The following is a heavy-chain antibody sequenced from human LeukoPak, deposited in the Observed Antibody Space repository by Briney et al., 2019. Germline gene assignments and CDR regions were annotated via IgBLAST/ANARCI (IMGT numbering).Heavy chain of an antibody. D-gene: IGHD3-10*02. CDR3: ARDVRSTDAFDI. J-gene: IGHJ3*02. V-gene: IGHV3-74*03. CDR1: GFTFSSYW. Sequence: GGSLRLSCEASGFTFSSYWMHWVRQVPGKGLMWVSRINTDGSDTTYADSVKGRFTISRDNAKNTLYLQVSSLRADDTAIYYCARDVRSTDAFDIWGQGTEVTVSS. CDR2: INTDGSDT.